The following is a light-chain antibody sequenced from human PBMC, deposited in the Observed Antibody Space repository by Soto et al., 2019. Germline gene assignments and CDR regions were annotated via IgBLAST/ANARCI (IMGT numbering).Light chain of an antibody. CDR3: SSYAGSNNLV. J-gene: IGLJ1*01. CDR2: EVS. Sequence: QSALTQPPSASGSPGQSVTFSCTGTSSDVGGYNYVSWYQQHPGKAPKPMIYEVSKRPSGVPDRFSGFKSGNTASLTVSGLQDEDEADYYCSSYAGSNNLVFGTGTKVTVL. CDR1: SSDVGGYNY. V-gene: IGLV2-8*01.